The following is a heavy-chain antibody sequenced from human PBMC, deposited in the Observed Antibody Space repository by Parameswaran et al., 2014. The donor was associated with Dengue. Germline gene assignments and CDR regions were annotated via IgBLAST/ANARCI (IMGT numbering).Heavy chain of an antibody. CDR2: ISGDGGRT. V-gene: IGHV3-64*02. J-gene: IGHJ4*02. D-gene: IGHD1/OR15-1a*01. CDR3: ARWTGTVLDY. Sequence: VRQAPGKGLESVSAISGDGGRTYYGDSVQGRFTISRDNSKNTLYLQMGSLRPEDMGVYYCARWTGTVLDYWGQGTLVTV.